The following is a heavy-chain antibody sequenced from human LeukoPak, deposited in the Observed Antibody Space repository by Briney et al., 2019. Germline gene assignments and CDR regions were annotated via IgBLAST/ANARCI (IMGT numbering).Heavy chain of an antibody. Sequence: PSETLSLTCAAYGGSFSGYYWSWIRQPPGKGLEWIGEINHSGSTNYNPSLKSRVTISVDTSKNQFSLKLGSVTAADTAVYYCARGLDYYGSGPKFDYWGQGTLVTVSS. J-gene: IGHJ4*02. CDR1: GGSFSGYY. D-gene: IGHD3-10*01. CDR3: ARGLDYYGSGPKFDY. V-gene: IGHV4-34*01. CDR2: INHSGST.